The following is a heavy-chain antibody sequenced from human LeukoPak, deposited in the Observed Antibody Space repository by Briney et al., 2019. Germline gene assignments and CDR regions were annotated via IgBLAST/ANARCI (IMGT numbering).Heavy chain of an antibody. CDR1: GGSMSSSSYY. Sequence: PSETLSLTCTVSGGSMSSSSYYWGWVRQPPGKGLEWIGSCYYSGSTYYNPSLKSRVTISVDTSKNQFSLKLSSVTAADTAVYYCAKIRGYSYGSLDYWGQGTLVTVSS. V-gene: IGHV4-39*01. J-gene: IGHJ4*02. CDR2: CYYSGST. CDR3: AKIRGYSYGSLDY. D-gene: IGHD5-18*01.